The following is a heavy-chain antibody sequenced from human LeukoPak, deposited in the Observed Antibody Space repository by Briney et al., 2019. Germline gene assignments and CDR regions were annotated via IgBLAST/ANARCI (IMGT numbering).Heavy chain of an antibody. Sequence: YPSETLSLTCAVYGGSFSGYYWSWIRQPPGKGLEWIGEINHSGSTNYNPSLKSRVSISVVSSKNQFSLKVSSVTAADTAVYYCARGSDTAAGLYWGQGTLVTVSS. CDR2: INHSGST. CDR3: ARGSDTAAGLY. J-gene: IGHJ4*02. V-gene: IGHV4-34*01. CDR1: GGSFSGYY. D-gene: IGHD6-13*01.